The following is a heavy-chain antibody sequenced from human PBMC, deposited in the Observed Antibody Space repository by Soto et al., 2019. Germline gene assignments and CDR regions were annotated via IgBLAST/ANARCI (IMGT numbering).Heavy chain of an antibody. Sequence: SETLSLTCTVSGGSINTHYWSSIRQPPGKGLEWIGYINSNGNSDYHPSLQSRVTISVDTSKNQLSLRLTSVTAADTAVYFCASDVPPVVVSAAPSWYFALWGLGTLVTVSS. CDR3: ASDVPPVVVSAAPSWYFAL. CDR1: GGSINTHY. J-gene: IGHJ2*01. D-gene: IGHD2-2*01. CDR2: INSNGNS. V-gene: IGHV4-59*11.